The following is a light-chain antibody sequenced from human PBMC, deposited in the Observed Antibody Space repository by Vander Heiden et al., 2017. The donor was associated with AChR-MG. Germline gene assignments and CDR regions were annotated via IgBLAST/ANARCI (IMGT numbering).Light chain of an antibody. CDR2: DAS. CDR1: QSISSW. CDR3: QQDNSYSRT. V-gene: IGKV1-5*01. Sequence: DIQMTQSPSTLSASVGDRVTITCRASQSISSWLAWYQQKPGKAPKLLIYDASSLESGVPSRFSGSGSGTEFTLTISSLHPDDFATYYCQQDNSYSRTFGQGTKLEIK. J-gene: IGKJ2*01.